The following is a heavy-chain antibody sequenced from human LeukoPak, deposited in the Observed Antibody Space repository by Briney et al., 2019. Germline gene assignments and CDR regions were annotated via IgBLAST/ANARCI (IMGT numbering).Heavy chain of an antibody. CDR2: IRGGGVST. D-gene: IGHD3-22*01. V-gene: IGHV3-23*01. Sequence: PGGSLRLSCAASGFTFSTYAMNWVRQAPGKGLELVSGIRGGGVSTFYADSVKGRFTISRDNSKNTLYLQMNSLRAEDTAVYYCAKDLPGDYYPDYWGQGTLVTVSS. J-gene: IGHJ4*02. CDR1: GFTFSTYA. CDR3: AKDLPGDYYPDY.